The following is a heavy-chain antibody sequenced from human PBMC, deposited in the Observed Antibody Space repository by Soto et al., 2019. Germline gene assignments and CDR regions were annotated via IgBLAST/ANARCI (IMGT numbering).Heavy chain of an antibody. CDR2: INSDGSST. D-gene: IGHD3-22*01. V-gene: IGHV3-74*01. CDR3: ARDLSYYDSSGYYPWFDP. CDR1: GFTFSSYW. J-gene: IGHJ5*02. Sequence: EVQLVESGGGLVQPGGSLRLSCAASGFTFSSYWMHWVRQAPGKGLVWVSRINSDGSSTSYADSVKGRFTISRDNDKNTLYLQMNSLRAEDTAVYYCARDLSYYDSSGYYPWFDPWGQGTLVTVSS.